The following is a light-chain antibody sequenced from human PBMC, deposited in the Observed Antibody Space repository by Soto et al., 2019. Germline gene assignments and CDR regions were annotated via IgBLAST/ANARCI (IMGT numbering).Light chain of an antibody. J-gene: IGKJ4*01. V-gene: IGKV1-9*01. CDR3: QQLNSYPVT. CDR1: QGISRY. Sequence: DIQLTQSPSFLSASVGDRVTITCRASQGISRYLALYQQNPGKAPNLLIYAAYTLQSGVPSRFSGSGSGTEVTFTISSLQPEDFATYYCQQLNSYPVTCGGGTKVEIK. CDR2: AAY.